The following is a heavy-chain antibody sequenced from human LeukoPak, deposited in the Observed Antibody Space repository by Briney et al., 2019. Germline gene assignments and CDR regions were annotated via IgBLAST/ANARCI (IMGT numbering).Heavy chain of an antibody. J-gene: IGHJ2*01. CDR3: AKSRGSWYFDL. CDR1: GFTFNIHD. V-gene: IGHV3-23*01. Sequence: PGGSLRLSCTASGFTFNIHDMSWVRQAPGKGLEWVSAISNSGTGTTYADSVKGRFTISRDNSKNTLYLQMNTLRAEDTALYFCAKSRGSWYFDLWGRGALVTVSS. CDR2: ISNSGTGT.